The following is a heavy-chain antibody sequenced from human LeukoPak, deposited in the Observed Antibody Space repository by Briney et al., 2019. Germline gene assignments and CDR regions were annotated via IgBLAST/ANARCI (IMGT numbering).Heavy chain of an antibody. CDR3: ARGRSNYDILTGYRKGDWFDP. CDR1: GGSFSGYY. V-gene: IGHV4-34*01. D-gene: IGHD3-9*01. CDR2: INHSGST. Sequence: PSETLSLTCAVYGGSFSGYYWSWIRQPPGKGLEWIGEINHSGSTNYNPSLKSRVTISVDTSKNQFSLKLSSVTAVDTAVYYCARGRSNYDILTGYRKGDWFDPWGQGTLVTVSS. J-gene: IGHJ5*02.